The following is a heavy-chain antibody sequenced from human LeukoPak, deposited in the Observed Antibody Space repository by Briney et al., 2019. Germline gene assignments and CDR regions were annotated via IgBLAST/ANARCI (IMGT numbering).Heavy chain of an antibody. V-gene: IGHV1-2*02. CDR2: ITPNSGGT. CDR3: ARPLKSGNYGRFDP. CDR1: GYTFSGYF. Sequence: VASVKVSCKASGYTFSGYFLHWVRQAPGRGLEWMGWITPNSGGTNYAQKFQGRVTMTRDTSSNTAYMELSSLTSGDTAVYYCARPLKSGNYGRFDPWGQGTLVTVSS. J-gene: IGHJ5*02. D-gene: IGHD1-26*01.